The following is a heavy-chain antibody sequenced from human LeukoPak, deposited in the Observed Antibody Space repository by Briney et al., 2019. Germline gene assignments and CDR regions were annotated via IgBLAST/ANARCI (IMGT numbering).Heavy chain of an antibody. D-gene: IGHD1-1*01. V-gene: IGHV3-23*01. Sequence: GGSLRLSCAASGFTFSSYAMSWVRQAPGKGLEWVSAISGSGGSTYYADSVKGRFTISRDNSKNTLYLQMNSLRAEDTAVCYCAKVNWNDGNNWFDPWGQGTLVTVSS. CDR3: AKVNWNDGNNWFDP. CDR1: GFTFSSYA. CDR2: ISGSGGST. J-gene: IGHJ5*02.